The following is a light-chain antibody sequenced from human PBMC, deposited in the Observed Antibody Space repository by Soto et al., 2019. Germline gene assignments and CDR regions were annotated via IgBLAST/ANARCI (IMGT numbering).Light chain of an antibody. Sequence: DVEMTQSPSTLPTSIGDRVTINCRASQNVSNWLAWYQQKPGKAPKLLIYKASRLDSGVPSRFSASGSGTDFTLTINSLQSDDFATYFCQQYSKESTFGQGTKLEIK. CDR3: QQYSKEST. CDR2: KAS. CDR1: QNVSNW. J-gene: IGKJ2*01. V-gene: IGKV1-5*03.